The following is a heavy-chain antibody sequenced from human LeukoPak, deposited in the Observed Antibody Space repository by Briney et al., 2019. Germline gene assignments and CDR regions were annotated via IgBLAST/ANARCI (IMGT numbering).Heavy chain of an antibody. D-gene: IGHD2-2*01. J-gene: IGHJ6*03. CDR3: ARQVPAASSWYYYYYMDV. Sequence: SETLSLTCTVSGGSISSSSYYWGWIRQPPGKGLEWIGSIYYSGSTYYNPSLKSRVTISVDTSKNQFSLKLSSVTAADTAVYYCARQVPAASSWYYYYYMDVWGKGTTVTVSS. V-gene: IGHV4-39*01. CDR2: IYYSGST. CDR1: GGSISSSSYY.